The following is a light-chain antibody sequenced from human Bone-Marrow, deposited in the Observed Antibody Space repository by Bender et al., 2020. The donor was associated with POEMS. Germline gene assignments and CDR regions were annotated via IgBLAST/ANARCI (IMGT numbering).Light chain of an antibody. V-gene: IGLV6-57*01. J-gene: IGLJ2*01. CDR3: QSYDSSHHVI. CDR2: EDY. CDR1: SGSIASNF. Sequence: FMLTQPHSVSESPGQTITISCTRSSGSIASNFVHWYQQRPGSSPSTVIYEDYQRPSGVPDRFSGSIDSSSSNSAFLTISGLRTEDEADYYCQSYDSSHHVIFGGGTKLTVL.